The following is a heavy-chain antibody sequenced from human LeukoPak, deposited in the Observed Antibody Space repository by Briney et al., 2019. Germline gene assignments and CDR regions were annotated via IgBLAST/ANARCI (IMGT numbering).Heavy chain of an antibody. D-gene: IGHD3-22*01. J-gene: IGHJ4*02. CDR3: ARGRLVGYYYDSSGYGPQKYYFDY. Sequence: SETLSLTCAVYGGSFSGYYWSWIRQPPGKGLEWIGEINHSGSTNYNPSLKSRVTISVDTSKNQFSLKLSSVTAADTAVYYYARGRLVGYYYDSSGYGPQKYYFDYWGQGTLVTVSS. V-gene: IGHV4-34*01. CDR1: GGSFSGYY. CDR2: INHSGST.